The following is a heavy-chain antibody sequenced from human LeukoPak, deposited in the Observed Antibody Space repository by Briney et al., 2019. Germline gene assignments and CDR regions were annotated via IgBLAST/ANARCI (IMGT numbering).Heavy chain of an antibody. CDR1: GFTFSSYA. Sequence: GGSLRLSCAASGFTFSSYAMHRVRQAPGKGLEWEAVISYDGSNKYYADSVKGRFTISRDNSKNTLYLQMNSLRAEDTAVYYCARQSDSSGWYTALRYYYYGMDVWGQGTTVTVSS. J-gene: IGHJ6*02. CDR3: ARQSDSSGWYTALRYYYYGMDV. V-gene: IGHV3-30-3*01. D-gene: IGHD6-19*01. CDR2: ISYDGSNK.